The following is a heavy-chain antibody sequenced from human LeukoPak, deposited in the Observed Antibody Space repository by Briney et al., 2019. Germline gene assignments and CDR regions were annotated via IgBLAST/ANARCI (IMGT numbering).Heavy chain of an antibody. CDR2: INPSGGST. CDR1: GYTFTSYY. V-gene: IGHV1-46*01. CDR3: ARDSVGALRWRYYYGMDV. J-gene: IGHJ6*02. D-gene: IGHD1-26*01. Sequence: ASVKVSCKASGYTFTSYYMHWVRQAPGQGLEWMGIINPSGGSTSYAQKFQGRVTMTRDTSTSTVYMELSSLRSEDTAVYYCARDSVGALRWRYYYGMDVWGQGTTVTVSS.